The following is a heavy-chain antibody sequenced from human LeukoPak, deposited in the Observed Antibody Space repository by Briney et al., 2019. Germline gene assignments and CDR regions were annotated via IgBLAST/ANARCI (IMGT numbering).Heavy chain of an antibody. D-gene: IGHD3-22*01. CDR2: INHSGST. V-gene: IGHV4-34*01. CDR3: ARGTGYPLIG. CDR1: GGSFSGYY. Sequence: PSETLSITCAVYGGSFSGYYWSWIRQPPGKGLEWIGEINHSGSTNYNPSLKSRVTISVDTSKNQFSLKLSSVTAADTAVYYCARGTGYPLIGWGQGTLVTVSS. J-gene: IGHJ4*02.